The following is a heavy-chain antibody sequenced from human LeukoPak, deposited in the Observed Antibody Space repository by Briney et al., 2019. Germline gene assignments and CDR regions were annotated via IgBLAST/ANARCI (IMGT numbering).Heavy chain of an antibody. D-gene: IGHD3-16*01. J-gene: IGHJ4*02. CDR3: ARARVGIGGFDY. V-gene: IGHV4-30-2*01. Sequence: SDTLSLTCAVSGGSISSGGYSWSWIRKPPGKGLEWIGYIYHSGSTYYNPSLKSRVTISVDRSKNQFSLKLSSVTAADTAVYYCARARVGIGGFDYWGQGTLVTVSS. CDR2: IYHSGST. CDR1: GGSISSGGYS.